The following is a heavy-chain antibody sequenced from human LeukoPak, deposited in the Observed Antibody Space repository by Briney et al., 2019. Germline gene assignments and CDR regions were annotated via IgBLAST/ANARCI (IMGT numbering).Heavy chain of an antibody. D-gene: IGHD3-10*01. CDR2: INHSGST. V-gene: IGHV4-34*01. CDR1: GGSFSGYY. CDR3: ARTRYYYNSRSYGAPYYFDY. Sequence: SETLSLTCAVYGGSFSGYYWSWIRQPPGKGLEWIGEINHSGSTNYIPSLESRVTISVDTSKNQFSLKLSSVTAADTAVYYCARTRYYYNSRSYGAPYYFDYWGQGTLVTVSS. J-gene: IGHJ4*02.